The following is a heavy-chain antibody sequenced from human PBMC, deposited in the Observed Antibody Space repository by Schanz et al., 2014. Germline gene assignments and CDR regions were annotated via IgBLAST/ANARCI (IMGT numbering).Heavy chain of an antibody. D-gene: IGHD3-16*01. V-gene: IGHV3-30*02. J-gene: IGHJ5*01. CDR3: AKDLYNYGIFDS. Sequence: QVQLVESGGGVVKPGGSLRLSCVASGFTFISYDIHWVRQAPGKGLEWVAVIRYDGRNKNFVESVKGRFTISRDNSNNTVYLQMNSLRADDTAVYYCAKDLYNYGIFDSWGQGTLVTVSA. CDR1: GFTFISYD. CDR2: IRYDGRNK.